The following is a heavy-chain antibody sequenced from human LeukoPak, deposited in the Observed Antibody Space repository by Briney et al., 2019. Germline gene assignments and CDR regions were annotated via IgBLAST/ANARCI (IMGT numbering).Heavy chain of an antibody. J-gene: IGHJ4*02. D-gene: IGHD5-24*01. Sequence: PSETLSLTCAVYGGSFSGYYWSWIRQPPGKGLEWIGEINHSGSTNYNPSLKSRVTISVDTSKNQFSLKLSSVTAADTAVYYCARRDGYNYYYWGQGTLVTVSS. CDR1: GGSFSGYY. V-gene: IGHV4-34*01. CDR3: ARRDGYNYYY. CDR2: INHSGST.